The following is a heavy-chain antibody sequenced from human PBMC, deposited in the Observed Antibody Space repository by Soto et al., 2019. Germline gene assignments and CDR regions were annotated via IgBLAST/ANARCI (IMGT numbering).Heavy chain of an antibody. D-gene: IGHD6-13*01. CDR3: ARGRIAADPIDY. CDR2: INSDGSST. CDR1: GFTFSSYW. J-gene: IGHJ4*02. Sequence: EVQLVESGGGLVQPGGSLRLSCAASGFTFSSYWMHWVRQAPGKGLVWVSRINSDGSSTSYADSVKGRFTISRDNAKNTLDLQMNRLRAEDTAVYYCARGRIAADPIDYWGQGTLVTVSS. V-gene: IGHV3-74*01.